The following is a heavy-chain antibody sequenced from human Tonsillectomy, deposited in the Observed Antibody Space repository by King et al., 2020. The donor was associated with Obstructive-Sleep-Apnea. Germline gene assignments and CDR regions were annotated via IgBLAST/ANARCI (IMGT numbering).Heavy chain of an antibody. J-gene: IGHJ4*02. D-gene: IGHD5-18*01. CDR2: ISYDGDNK. CDR1: GFTIRSYG. CDR3: AKGLQEWIQLWTSTNTPD. V-gene: IGHV3-30*18. Sequence: HVQLVESGGGVVQPGRSLRLSCAASGFTIRSYGMHWVRQAPGKGLEWVALISYDGDNKYYADSVKGRFTISRDNTKDTLYLQMNSLRAEDTAVYFCAKGLQEWIQLWTSTNTPDWGQGTLVTVSS.